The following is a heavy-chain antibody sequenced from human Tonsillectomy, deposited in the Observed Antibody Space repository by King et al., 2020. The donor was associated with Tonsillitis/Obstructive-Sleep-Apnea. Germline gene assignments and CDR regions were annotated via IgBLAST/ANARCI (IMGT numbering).Heavy chain of an antibody. CDR2: IYYSGST. J-gene: IGHJ5*02. CDR3: ARGSEGYSGYDYTRFDP. CDR1: GGSISSYY. V-gene: IGHV4-59*01. D-gene: IGHD5-12*01. Sequence: QLQESGPGLVKPSETLSLTCTVSGGSISSYYWSWIRQPPGKGLEWIGYIYYSGSTNYNPSLKSRVTISVDTSENQFSLKLSSVTAADTAVYYCARGSEGYSGYDYTRFDPWGQGTLVTVSS.